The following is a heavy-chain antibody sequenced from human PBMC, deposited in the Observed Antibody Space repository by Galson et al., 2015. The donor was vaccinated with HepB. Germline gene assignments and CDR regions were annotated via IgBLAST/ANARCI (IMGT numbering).Heavy chain of an antibody. CDR2: ISYDGSNK. CDR3: ARDPTITIFGVVIIQGVDWFDP. V-gene: IGHV3-30-3*01. D-gene: IGHD3-3*01. CDR1: GFTFSSYA. J-gene: IGHJ5*02. Sequence: SLRLSCAASGFTFSSYAMHWVRQAPGKGLEWVAVISYDGSNKYYADSVKGRFTISRDNSKNTLYLQMNSLRAEDTAVYYCARDPTITIFGVVIIQGVDWFDPWGQGTLVTVSS.